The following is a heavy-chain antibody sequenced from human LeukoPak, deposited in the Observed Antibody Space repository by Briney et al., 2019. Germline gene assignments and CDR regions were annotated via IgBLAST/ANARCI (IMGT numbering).Heavy chain of an antibody. J-gene: IGHJ4*02. V-gene: IGHV3-48*01. CDR2: ISNASNAI. D-gene: IGHD2-15*01. CDR3: VRGGSCSAAGCLYLPFEF. CDR1: GFAFSNYG. Sequence: GGSLRLSCGVSGFAFSNYGMRWVRQTPGKGREGVSYISNASNAIYYADSVRGRFTISRDNDKKSLYLQLNSLRAEDTAVYYCVRGGSCSAAGCLYLPFEFWDQGTLVTVSS.